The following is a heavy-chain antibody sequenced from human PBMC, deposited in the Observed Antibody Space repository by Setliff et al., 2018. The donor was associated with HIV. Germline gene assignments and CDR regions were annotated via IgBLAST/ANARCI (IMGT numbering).Heavy chain of an antibody. V-gene: IGHV3-15*01. J-gene: IGHJ5*02. CDR1: GFTFSSYG. Sequence: GGSLRLSCAAFGFTFSSYGMTWVRQAPGKGLEWVGRIKSNIDGGTRDYAAPVKGRFTISRDDSKTTLYLQMNSLKTEDTAVYYCTTEDPWLRFGHWGQGTLVTVSS. D-gene: IGHD5-12*01. CDR2: IKSNIDGGTR. CDR3: TTEDPWLRFGH.